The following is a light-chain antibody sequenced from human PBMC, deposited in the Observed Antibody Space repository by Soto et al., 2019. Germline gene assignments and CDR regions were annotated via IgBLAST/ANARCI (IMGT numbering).Light chain of an antibody. CDR1: QSIATW. CDR2: KAS. Sequence: DIQMTQSPSTLSASVGDRVTITCRASQSIATWLAWYQQKVGKAPKLLIYKASSLESGVPSRFSGSGSGTEFTLTISSLQPDDFATYYCHQYNSYPWTFGQGTKVEIK. J-gene: IGKJ1*01. CDR3: HQYNSYPWT. V-gene: IGKV1-5*03.